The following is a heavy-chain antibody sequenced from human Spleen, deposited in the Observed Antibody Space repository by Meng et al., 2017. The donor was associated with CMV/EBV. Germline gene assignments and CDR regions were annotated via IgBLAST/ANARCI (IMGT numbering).Heavy chain of an antibody. CDR2: VNQSESS. CDR1: GCTCSGND. D-gene: IGHD2-2*01. CDR3: ARDSRVPAAPDY. J-gene: IGHJ4*02. V-gene: IGHV4-34*01. Sequence: QMQLHQCRAARLKPSETLCLAFAVYGCTCSGNDRCLIRQPPGKGLDWIGEVNQSESSNYNPSLKRRITISVDTSKNQFSLKLNSVAAADTAVYYCARDSRVPAAPDYWGQGTLVTVSS.